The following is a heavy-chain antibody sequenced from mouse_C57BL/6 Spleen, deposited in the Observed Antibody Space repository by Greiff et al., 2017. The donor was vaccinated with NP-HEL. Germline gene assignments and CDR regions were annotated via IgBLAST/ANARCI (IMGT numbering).Heavy chain of an antibody. D-gene: IGHD1-1*01. J-gene: IGHJ1*03. CDR2: IHPSDSDT. Sequence: QVQLQQPGAELVKPGASVKVSCKASGYTFTSYWMHWVKQRPGQGLEWIGRIHPSDSDTNYNQKFKGKATFTADTSSNTAYMQLSSLTTEDSAIYYCARGLLRSHWYFDVWGTGTTVTVSS. CDR3: ARGLLRSHWYFDV. CDR1: GYTFTSYW. V-gene: IGHV1-74*01.